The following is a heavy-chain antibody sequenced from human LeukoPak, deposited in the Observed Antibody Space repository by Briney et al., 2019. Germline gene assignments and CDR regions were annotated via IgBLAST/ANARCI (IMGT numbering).Heavy chain of an antibody. Sequence: AVKVSCKPSSYTFPNYAINWVREAAGQGLEWMGWMNPNTGRTGFAQKFQGSITMTRDTSISTAYMELSSLRSEDTAVYYSAGLSQTPDYYSNGGYYYLGYWGQGTPVTVSS. CDR1: SYTFPNYA. D-gene: IGHD3-22*01. J-gene: IGHJ4*02. V-gene: IGHV1-8*01. CDR2: MNPNTGRT. CDR3: AGLSQTPDYYSNGGYYYLGY.